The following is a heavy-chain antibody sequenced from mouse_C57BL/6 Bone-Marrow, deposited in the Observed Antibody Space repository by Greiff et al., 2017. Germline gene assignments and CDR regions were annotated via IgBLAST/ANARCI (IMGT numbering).Heavy chain of an antibody. CDR1: GFTFSSYT. J-gene: IGHJ4*01. CDR2: ISGGGGNT. V-gene: IGHV5-9*04. CDR3: ARRGYDYAMDY. D-gene: IGHD3-1*01. Sequence: EVQLQESGGGLVKPGGSLKLSCAASGFTFSSYTMSWVRQTPEKRLEWVATISGGGGNTYYPDSVKGRFTISRDNAKNTLYLQMSSLRSEDTALYYCARRGYDYAMDYWGQGTSGTVSS.